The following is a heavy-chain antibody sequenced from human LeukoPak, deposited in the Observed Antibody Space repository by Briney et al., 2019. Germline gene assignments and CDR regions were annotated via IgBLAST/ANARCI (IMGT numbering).Heavy chain of an antibody. Sequence: PSETLSLTCAVYGGSFSGYYWSWIRQPPGKGLEWIGEINHSGSTNYNPSLKSRVTISVDTSKNQFSLKLSSVTAADTAVYYCARHSAGYGDSRYFDYWGQGTLVTVSS. CDR3: ARHSAGYGDSRYFDY. CDR2: INHSGST. V-gene: IGHV4-34*01. CDR1: GGSFSGYY. D-gene: IGHD4-17*01. J-gene: IGHJ4*02.